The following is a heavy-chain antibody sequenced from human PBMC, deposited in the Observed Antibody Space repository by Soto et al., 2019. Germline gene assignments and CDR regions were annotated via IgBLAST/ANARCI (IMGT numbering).Heavy chain of an antibody. CDR3: ARGGAAASWLPYYGMDV. D-gene: IGHD6-13*01. Sequence: GASVKVSCKASGGTFSSYAISWVRQAPGQGLEWMGGIIPIFGTANYAQKFQGRVTITADESTSTAYMELSSLRSEDTAVYYCARGGAAASWLPYYGMDVWGQGTTVTVSS. J-gene: IGHJ6*02. CDR2: IIPIFGTA. CDR1: GGTFSSYA. V-gene: IGHV1-69*13.